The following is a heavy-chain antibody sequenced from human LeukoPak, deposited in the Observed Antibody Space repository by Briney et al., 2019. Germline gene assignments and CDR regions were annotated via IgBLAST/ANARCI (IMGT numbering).Heavy chain of an antibody. J-gene: IGHJ4*02. CDR2: IKQDGSQK. D-gene: IGHD2/OR15-2a*01. V-gene: IGHV3-7*01. CDR3: GTNLGGRVENSPFRLFDC. CDR1: GFTLSNYF. Sequence: PGRSMRPSCAASGFTLSNYFMRWVRQAHGKGPEWVANIKQDGSQKKYLDSVKGRFTISRDNAKNLLYQERHSRGEEDTAVYYCGTNLGGRVENSPFRLFDCWGQGKLVTVSS.